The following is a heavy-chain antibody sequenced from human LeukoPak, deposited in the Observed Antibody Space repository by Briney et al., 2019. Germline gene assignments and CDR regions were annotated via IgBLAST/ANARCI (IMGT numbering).Heavy chain of an antibody. CDR2: ISGSGDST. CDR3: AKVPYYDFWSGLDY. V-gene: IGHV3-23*01. CDR1: GFTFSSYA. J-gene: IGHJ4*02. Sequence: GGSLRLSCAASGFTFSSYAMSWVRQAPGKGLEWVSAISGSGDSTYYADSVKGRFTISRDNSKNTLYLQMNSLRAEDTAVYYCAKVPYYDFWSGLDYWGQGTLVTVSS. D-gene: IGHD3-3*01.